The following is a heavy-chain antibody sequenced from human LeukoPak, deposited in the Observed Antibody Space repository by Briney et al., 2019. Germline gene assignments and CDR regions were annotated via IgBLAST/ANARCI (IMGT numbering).Heavy chain of an antibody. CDR2: ISSSSSYI. D-gene: IGHD3-22*01. Sequence: GGSLRLSCAASGFTFTNYNMNWVRQAPGKGLEWVSSISSSSSYIYYADSVKGRFTISGDNAKNSLYLQMNSLRAEDTAVYYCARGAHYYYDSSGYSYGDDYWGQGTLVTVSS. CDR3: ARGAHYYYDSSGYSYGDDY. CDR1: GFTFTNYN. V-gene: IGHV3-21*01. J-gene: IGHJ4*02.